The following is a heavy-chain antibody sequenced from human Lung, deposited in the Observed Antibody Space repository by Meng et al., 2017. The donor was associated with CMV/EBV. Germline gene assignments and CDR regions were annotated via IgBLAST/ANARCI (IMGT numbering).Heavy chain of an antibody. D-gene: IGHD1-1*01. CDR3: ARGYSHRFDY. V-gene: IGHV6-1*01. J-gene: IGHJ4*02. CDR1: GDSVSSNSVA. CDR2: TYYRSKWYN. Sequence: SCAISGDSVSSNSVAWNWIRQSPSRGLEWLGRTYYRSKWYNDYAVSVKSRITINPDTSKNQFSLQLKSVTPEDTAVYYCARGYSHRFDYWGQGNXVTVDS.